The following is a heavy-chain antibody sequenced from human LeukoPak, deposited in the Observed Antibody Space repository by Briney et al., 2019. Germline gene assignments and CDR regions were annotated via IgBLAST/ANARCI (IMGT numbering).Heavy chain of an antibody. J-gene: IGHJ6*03. Sequence: GASVKVSCKASGYTFTSYYMHWVRQAPGQGLEWMGIINPSGGSTSYAQKFQGRVTMTRDTSTSTVYMELSSLRSEDTAVYYCASGPRGDDYYYYMDVWGKGTTVTIS. CDR3: ASGPRGDDYYYYMDV. V-gene: IGHV1-46*01. CDR2: INPSGGST. CDR1: GYTFTSYY. D-gene: IGHD3-3*01.